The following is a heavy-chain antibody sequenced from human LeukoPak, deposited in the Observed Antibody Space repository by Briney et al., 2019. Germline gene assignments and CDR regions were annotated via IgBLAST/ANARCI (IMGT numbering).Heavy chain of an antibody. CDR2: ISYDGSNK. D-gene: IGHD2/OR15-2a*01. J-gene: IGHJ4*02. CDR1: GFTFSSYG. V-gene: IGHV3-30*18. Sequence: GGSLRLSCAASGFTFSSYGMHWVRQATGKGLEWVAVISYDGSNKYYADSVKGRFTISRDNSKNTLYLQMNSLRAEDTAVYYCAKDLTSTFDYWGQGTLVTVSS. CDR3: AKDLTSTFDY.